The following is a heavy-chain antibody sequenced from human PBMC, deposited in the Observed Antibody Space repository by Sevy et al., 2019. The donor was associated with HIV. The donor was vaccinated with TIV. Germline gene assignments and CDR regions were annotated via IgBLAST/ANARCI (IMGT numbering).Heavy chain of an antibody. V-gene: IGHV3-23*01. CDR1: GFSFSSFA. Sequence: GGSLRLSCAASGFSFSSFAMGWVRQAPGKGLEWVSAIGGGGGGTFYADSVKGRFTISRDNSKNMLYLQMNSLRDEDTAVYYCAKDQSTVTRDYFDYWGQGTLVTVSS. CDR3: AKDQSTVTRDYFDY. CDR2: IGGGGGGT. J-gene: IGHJ4*02. D-gene: IGHD4-17*01.